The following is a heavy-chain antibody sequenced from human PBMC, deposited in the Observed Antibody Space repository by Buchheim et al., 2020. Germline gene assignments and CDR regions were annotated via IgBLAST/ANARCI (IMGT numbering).Heavy chain of an antibody. V-gene: IGHV3-23*01. CDR1: GFTFSSYA. J-gene: IGHJ4*02. Sequence: EVQLLESGGGLVQPGGSLRLSCAASGFTFSSYAMSWVRQAPGKGLEWVSAISGSGGSTYYADSVEGRFXISRDNSKKTRSLQMNSLRAEDTAVYYCAKAGHSYGQFDYWGQGTL. CDR2: ISGSGGST. CDR3: AKAGHSYGQFDY. D-gene: IGHD5-18*01.